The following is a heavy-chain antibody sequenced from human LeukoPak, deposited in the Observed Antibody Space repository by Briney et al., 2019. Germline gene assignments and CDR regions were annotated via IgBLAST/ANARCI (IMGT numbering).Heavy chain of an antibody. CDR3: ARSRAGYSYGPPDY. Sequence: LVKVSCKASGGTFSSYAISWVRQAPGQGLEWMGGIIPIFGTANYAQKFQGRVTITADESTSTAYMELSSLRSEDTAVYYCARSRAGYSYGPPDYWGQGTLVTVSS. D-gene: IGHD5-18*01. CDR1: GGTFSSYA. J-gene: IGHJ4*02. CDR2: IIPIFGTA. V-gene: IGHV1-69*13.